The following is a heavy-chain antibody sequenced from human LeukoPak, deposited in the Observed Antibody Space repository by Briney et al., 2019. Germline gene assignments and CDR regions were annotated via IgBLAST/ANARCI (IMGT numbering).Heavy chain of an antibody. V-gene: IGHV4-34*01. CDR2: INHSGYT. CDR1: GGSFSGFY. J-gene: IGHJ4*02. D-gene: IGHD4-11*01. CDR3: ARGKGTVNY. Sequence: SETLSLICAVSGGSFSGFYWSWIRQTPGKGLEWIGEINHSGYTNYHPSLKSRVAISVDTSENQFSLKLNSVTAADTAVYYCARGKGTVNYWGQGTLVSVSS.